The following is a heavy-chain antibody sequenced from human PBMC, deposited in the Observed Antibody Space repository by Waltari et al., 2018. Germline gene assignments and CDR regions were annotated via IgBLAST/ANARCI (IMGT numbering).Heavy chain of an antibody. J-gene: IGHJ1*01. CDR3: ARGGYSSGWKYFQH. D-gene: IGHD6-19*01. V-gene: IGHV1-2*02. Sequence: QVQLVQSGAEVKKPGASVKVSCKASGYTFTGYYMPWVRQAPGQGLEWVGRNNANSDGTNYAQKFQGRVTMTRETSISTAYMGLSRLRSDETAVDYWARGGYSSGWKYFQHWGQGTLVTVSS. CDR2: NNANSDGT. CDR1: GYTFTGYY.